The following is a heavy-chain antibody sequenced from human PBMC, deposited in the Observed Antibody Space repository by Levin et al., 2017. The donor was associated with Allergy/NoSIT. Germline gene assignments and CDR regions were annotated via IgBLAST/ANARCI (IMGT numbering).Heavy chain of an antibody. CDR1: GFTFSESS. CDR3: TRVDWNHDY. CDR2: IRSKSNSYAT. Sequence: GESLKISCAASGFTFSESSMHWVRQASGQGLEWVGRIRSKSNSYATAYAASVKGRFTISRDDSKNTAYLQMNSLKTEDTAMYYCTRVDWNHDYWGQGTLVTVSS. D-gene: IGHD1-1*01. V-gene: IGHV3-73*01. J-gene: IGHJ4*02.